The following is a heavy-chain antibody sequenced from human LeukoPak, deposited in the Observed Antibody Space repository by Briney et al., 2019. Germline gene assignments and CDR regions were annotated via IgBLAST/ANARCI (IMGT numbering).Heavy chain of an antibody. V-gene: IGHV1-2*02. CDR1: GYTFTSYY. D-gene: IGHD3-10*01. J-gene: IGHJ5*02. CDR3: ARDLIAYGSGTLPA. Sequence: ASVKVSCKASGYTFTSYYMRWVRQAPGQGLEWMGWINPNSGGTNYAQKFQGRVTMTRDTSISTAYMELSRLRSDDTAVYYCARDLIAYGSGTLPAWGQGTLVTVSS. CDR2: INPNSGGT.